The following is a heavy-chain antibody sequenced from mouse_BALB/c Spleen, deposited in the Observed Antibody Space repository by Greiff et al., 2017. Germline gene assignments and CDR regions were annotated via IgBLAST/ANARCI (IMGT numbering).Heavy chain of an antibody. CDR2: INPDSSTI. D-gene: IGHD2-4*01. V-gene: IGHV4-1*02. CDR3: ARPTMSTHWYFDV. Sequence: EVKLMESGGGLVQPGGSLKLSCAASGFAFSRYWMSWVRQAPGKGLEWIGEINPDSSTINYTPSLKDKFIISRDNAKNTLYLQMSKVRSEDTALYFCARPTMSTHWYFDVWGAGTTVTVSS. J-gene: IGHJ1*01. CDR1: GFAFSRYW.